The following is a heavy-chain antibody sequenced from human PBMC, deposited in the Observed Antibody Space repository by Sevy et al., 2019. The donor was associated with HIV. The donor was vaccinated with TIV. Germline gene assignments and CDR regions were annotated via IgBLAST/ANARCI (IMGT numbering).Heavy chain of an antibody. D-gene: IGHD6-19*01. V-gene: IGHV3-74*01. CDR2: INSDGTNT. CDR3: ARVAAGMGQQIDY. J-gene: IGHJ4*02. CDR1: GFTFSSYW. Sequence: GGSLRLSCAASGFTFSSYWMHWVRQAPGKGLVWVSRINSDGTNTNYADSVKGRFTISRDNAKNTLYLQMNSLRAEDTAVYYCARVAAGMGQQIDYWGQGTLVTVS.